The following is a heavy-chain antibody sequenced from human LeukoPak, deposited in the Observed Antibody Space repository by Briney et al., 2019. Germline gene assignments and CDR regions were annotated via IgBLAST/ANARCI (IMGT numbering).Heavy chain of an antibody. J-gene: IGHJ5*02. V-gene: IGHV3-48*03. CDR2: ISSSGSTI. CDR3: AREGIAVAGSRDWFDP. D-gene: IGHD6-19*01. Sequence: GGSLRLSCAASGFTFSSYEMNWVRQAPGKGLEWVSYISSSGSTIYYADSVKGRFTISRDNAKNSLSLQMNSLRAEDTAVYYCAREGIAVAGSRDWFDPWGQGTLVTVSS. CDR1: GFTFSSYE.